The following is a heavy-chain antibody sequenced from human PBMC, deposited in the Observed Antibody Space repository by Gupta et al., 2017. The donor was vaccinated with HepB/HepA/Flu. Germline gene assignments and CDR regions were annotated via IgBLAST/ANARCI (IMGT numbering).Heavy chain of an antibody. D-gene: IGHD4-23*01. J-gene: IGHJ2*01. CDR2: IWYDGSNK. CDR1: GFTFSSYG. V-gene: IGHV3-33*01. Sequence: VQLVESGGGVVQPGRSLRLSCAASGFTFSSYGMHWVRQAPGKGLEWVAVIWYDGSNKYYADSVKGRFTISRDNSKNTLYLQMNSLRAEDTAVYYCARDRTGGKGERYFDLWGRGTLVTVSS. CDR3: ARDRTGGKGERYFDL.